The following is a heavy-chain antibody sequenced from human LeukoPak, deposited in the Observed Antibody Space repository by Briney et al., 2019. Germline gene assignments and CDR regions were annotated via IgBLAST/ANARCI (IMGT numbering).Heavy chain of an antibody. Sequence: GGSLTLSCAASGFSLDKHPMHWVRQAPGMGLEFVSSIDSVGGPIFYANSVVGRFTVSGDDSKNTLYLQMGNLRAEDMAVYYCARVGLGSSYDFWGQGTPLSVSS. V-gene: IGHV3-64*01. CDR1: GFSLDKHP. J-gene: IGHJ4*02. CDR2: IDSVGGPI. D-gene: IGHD5-24*01. CDR3: ARVGLGSSYDF.